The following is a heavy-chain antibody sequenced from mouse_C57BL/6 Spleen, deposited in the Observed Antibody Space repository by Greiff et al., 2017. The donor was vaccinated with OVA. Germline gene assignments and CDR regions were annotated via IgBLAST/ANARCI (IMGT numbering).Heavy chain of an antibody. J-gene: IGHJ3*01. CDR1: GFTFSSYG. V-gene: IGHV5-6*02. CDR3: ARRGYSPFAY. Sequence: EVKVVEPGGDLVKPGGSLKLSCAASGFTFSSYGMSWVRQTPDKRLEWVATISSGGSYTYYPDSVKGRFTISRDNAKNTLYLQMSSLKSEDTAMYYCARRGYSPFAYWGQGTLVTVSA. CDR2: ISSGGSYT. D-gene: IGHD2-12*01.